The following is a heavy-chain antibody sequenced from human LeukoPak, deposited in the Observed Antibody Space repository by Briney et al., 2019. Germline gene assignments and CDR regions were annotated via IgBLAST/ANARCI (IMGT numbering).Heavy chain of an antibody. CDR2: ISGSGGST. CDR3: AKFDQLHRGGY. CDR1: GFTFSSYA. Sequence: GGSLRLSCAASGFTFSSYAMSWVRQAPGKGLEWVSAISGSGGSTYHADSVKGRFTISRDNSKNTLYLQMNSLRAEDTAVYYCAKFDQLHRGGYWGQGTLVTVSS. J-gene: IGHJ4*02. V-gene: IGHV3-23*01. D-gene: IGHD2-2*01.